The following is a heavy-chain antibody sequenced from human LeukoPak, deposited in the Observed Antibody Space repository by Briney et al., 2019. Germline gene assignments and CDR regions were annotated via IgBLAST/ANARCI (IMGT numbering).Heavy chain of an antibody. CDR1: GFTFSSYA. CDR3: AREVHDSLDYFDY. CDR2: ISYDGSNK. V-gene: IGHV3-30-3*01. J-gene: IGHJ4*02. Sequence: QAGGSLRLSCAASGFTFSSYAMHWVRQAPGKGLEWVAVISYDGSNKYYADSVKGRFTISRDNSKNTLYLQMNSLRAEDTAVYYSAREVHDSLDYFDYWGQGTLVTVSS. D-gene: IGHD5/OR15-5a*01.